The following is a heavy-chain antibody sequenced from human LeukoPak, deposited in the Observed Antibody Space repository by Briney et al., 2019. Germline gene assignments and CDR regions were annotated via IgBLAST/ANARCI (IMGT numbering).Heavy chain of an antibody. CDR3: VRDRPHNCFDP. CDR2: IDNDGTNT. CDR1: EFTFSADW. D-gene: IGHD6-6*01. Sequence: PGGSLRLSCAASEFTFSADWMHWVRQVPGKGLVYIAYIDNDGTNTNYADSVKGRSTISRDNAKNTLYLQMNSLRVEDTAVYYCVRDRPHNCFDPWGQGTLVTVSS. J-gene: IGHJ5*02. V-gene: IGHV3-74*01.